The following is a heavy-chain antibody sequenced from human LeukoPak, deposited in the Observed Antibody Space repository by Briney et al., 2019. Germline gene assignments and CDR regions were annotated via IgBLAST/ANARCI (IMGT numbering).Heavy chain of an antibody. V-gene: IGHV5-51*01. D-gene: IGHD3-10*01. Sequence: GESLKISCKGSGYSFTSYWIGWVRQIPGKGLEWMGIIYPGDSDTRYSPSFQGQVTISAAKSISTAHLQWRSLKAADTALYYCASPGGFYGSGSYYIWGQGTMVTVSP. CDR2: IYPGDSDT. CDR1: GYSFTSYW. CDR3: ASPGGFYGSGSYYI. J-gene: IGHJ3*02.